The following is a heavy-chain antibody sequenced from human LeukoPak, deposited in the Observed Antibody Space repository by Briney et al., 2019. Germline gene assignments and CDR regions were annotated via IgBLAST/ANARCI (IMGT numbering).Heavy chain of an antibody. CDR2: ISWNSGSI. D-gene: IGHD6-19*01. J-gene: IGHJ4*02. CDR1: GFTFDDYA. V-gene: IGHV3-9*01. CDR3: AKVYSSGWSPLDY. Sequence: GGSLRLSCAASGFTFDDYAMHWVRHAPGKGLEWVSGISWNSGSIGYADSVKGRFTISRDNAKNSLYLQMNSLRAEDTALYYCAKVYSSGWSPLDYWGQGTLVTVSS.